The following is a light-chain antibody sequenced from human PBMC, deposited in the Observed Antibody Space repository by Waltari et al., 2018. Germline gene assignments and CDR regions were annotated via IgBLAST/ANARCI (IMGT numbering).Light chain of an antibody. CDR1: QTISTY. CDR3: QQRTNWPRT. J-gene: IGKJ2*02. Sequence: EIVLTQSPATLPLSPGEGATLSCRASQTISTYLAWYQQKAGQAPRLLIYDASKRATGIPARFSGSGSGTDFTLTISSLGPEDFALYYCQQRTNWPRTFGQGTKLEIK. CDR2: DAS. V-gene: IGKV3-11*01.